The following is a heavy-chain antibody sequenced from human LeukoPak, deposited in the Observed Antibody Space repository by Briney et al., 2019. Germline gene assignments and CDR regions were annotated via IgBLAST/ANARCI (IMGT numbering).Heavy chain of an antibody. V-gene: IGHV4-59*01. CDR1: GGSISIYY. CDR3: ARARPDTAMAVDY. Sequence: SETLSLTRTVSGGSISIYYWSWIRQPPGKGMEWVGYMYNSGSTKYNPSLKSRVTISVNTSKNQFSLKLSSVTAADTAVYYCARARPDTAMAVDYWGQGTLVTVSS. D-gene: IGHD5-18*01. J-gene: IGHJ4*02. CDR2: MYNSGST.